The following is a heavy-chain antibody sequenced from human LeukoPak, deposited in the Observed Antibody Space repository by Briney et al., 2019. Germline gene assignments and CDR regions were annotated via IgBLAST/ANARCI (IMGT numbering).Heavy chain of an antibody. CDR3: ARDMDYDFWSGLGHYYMDV. D-gene: IGHD3-3*01. J-gene: IGHJ6*03. CDR2: ISAHNGNT. CDR1: GYTFTSYG. Sequence: ASVKVSCKASGYTFTSYGISWVRQAPGQGLEWMGWISAHNGNTNYAQKLQGRVTMTTDTSTSTAYMELRSLRSDDTAVYYCARDMDYDFWSGLGHYYMDVWGKGTTVTVSS. V-gene: IGHV1-18*01.